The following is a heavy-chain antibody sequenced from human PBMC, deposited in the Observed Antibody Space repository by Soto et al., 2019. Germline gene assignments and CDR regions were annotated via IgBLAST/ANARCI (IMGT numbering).Heavy chain of an antibody. V-gene: IGHV4-4*07. Sequence: SETLSLTCTVSGASISGFYWSWIRKSAGKGLEWIGRIYATGTTDYNPSLKSRVMMSVDTSKKQFSLKLRSVTAADTAVYYCVRDGTKTVRDWFDPWGQGISVTVSS. D-gene: IGHD1-1*01. CDR1: GASISGFY. CDR3: VRDGTKTVRDWFDP. J-gene: IGHJ5*02. CDR2: IYATGTT.